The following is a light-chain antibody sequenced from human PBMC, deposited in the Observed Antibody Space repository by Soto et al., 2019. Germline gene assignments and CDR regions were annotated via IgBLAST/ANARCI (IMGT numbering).Light chain of an antibody. CDR2: DAS. CDR3: QQYYSYWT. J-gene: IGKJ1*01. Sequence: DIQMTQSPSTLSASVGDRVTITCRASQTISNWLAWYQQKPGKAPKLLIYDASSLEGGVPSRFSGSGSGTEFTLTLSSLQPDDFATYSCQQYYSYWTFGQGTKVEIK. V-gene: IGKV1-5*01. CDR1: QTISNW.